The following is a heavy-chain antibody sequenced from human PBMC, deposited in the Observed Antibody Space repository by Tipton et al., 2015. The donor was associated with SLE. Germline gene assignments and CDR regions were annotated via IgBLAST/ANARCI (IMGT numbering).Heavy chain of an antibody. CDR2: TYYRSKWNN. CDR1: GDSVSSNSAA. D-gene: IGHD5-24*01. CDR3: ARDGNNYLDF. Sequence: GLVKPSQTLSLTCAISGDSVSSNSAAWNWIRQSPSRGLEWLGRTYYRSKWNNDFALSVKSRISINPDTSKNQFSLQLNSVTPEDTAMYCCARDGNNYLDFWGQGTLVTVSS. V-gene: IGHV6-1*01. J-gene: IGHJ4*02.